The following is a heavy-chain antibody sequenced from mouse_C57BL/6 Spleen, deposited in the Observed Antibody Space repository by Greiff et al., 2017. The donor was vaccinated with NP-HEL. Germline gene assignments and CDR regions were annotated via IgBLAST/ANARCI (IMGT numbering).Heavy chain of an antibody. J-gene: IGHJ4*01. CDR2: IDPANGNT. CDR3: ASGVRQGGYYAMDY. Sequence: EVQLQQSVAELVRPGASVKLSCTASGFNIQNTYMHWVKQRPEQGLEWIGRIDPANGNTKYAPKFPGKATITADTSSNTAYLQLSSLTAEDTAIYYCASGVRQGGYYAMDYWGQGTSVTVSS. CDR1: GFNIQNTY. D-gene: IGHD1-2*01. V-gene: IGHV14-3*01.